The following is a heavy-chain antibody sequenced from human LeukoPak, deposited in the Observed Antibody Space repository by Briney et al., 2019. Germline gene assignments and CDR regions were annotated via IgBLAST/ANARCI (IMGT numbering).Heavy chain of an antibody. CDR1: GYTFTSYD. V-gene: IGHV1-8*01. Sequence: ASVKVSCRASGYTFTSYDINWVRQATGQGLEWMGWMNPNTGNTGYAQKFQGKVSMTRNTSISTAYLELRSLRSEDTAAVYYCARVGGIYPFDYWGQGTLVIVSS. J-gene: IGHJ4*02. CDR2: MNPNTGNT. D-gene: IGHD5-12*01. CDR3: ARVGGIYPFDY.